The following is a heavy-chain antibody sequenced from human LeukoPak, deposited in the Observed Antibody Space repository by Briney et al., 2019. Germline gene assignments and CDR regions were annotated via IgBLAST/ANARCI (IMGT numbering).Heavy chain of an antibody. CDR1: GFTFSSYG. V-gene: IGHV3-30*03. Sequence: GRSLGLSCAASGFTFSSYGMHWVRQAPGKGLEWVAVISYDGSNKYYADSVKGRFTISRDNSKNTLYLQMNSLRAEDTAVYYCARGPYGSGSTIDYWGQGTLVTVSS. D-gene: IGHD3-10*01. CDR3: ARGPYGSGSTIDY. J-gene: IGHJ4*02. CDR2: ISYDGSNK.